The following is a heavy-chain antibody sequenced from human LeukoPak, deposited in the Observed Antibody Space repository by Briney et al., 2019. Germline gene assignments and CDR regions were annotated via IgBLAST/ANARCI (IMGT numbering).Heavy chain of an antibody. CDR3: ARGNTSAWYPFDY. CDR2: TGNKANSYTT. Sequence: GSLRLSCAASGFTFSDHYMDWVRQAPGKGLEWVGRTGNKANSYTTEYAASVKGRFTISRDDSKSSLFLQMNSLKSEDTAVYYCARGNTSAWYPFDYWGQGTLVTVSS. CDR1: GFTFSDHY. V-gene: IGHV3-72*01. D-gene: IGHD6-19*01. J-gene: IGHJ4*02.